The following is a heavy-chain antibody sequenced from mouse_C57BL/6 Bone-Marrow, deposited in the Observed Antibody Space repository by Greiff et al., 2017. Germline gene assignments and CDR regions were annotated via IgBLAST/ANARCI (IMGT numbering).Heavy chain of an antibody. CDR2: IDPSDSYT. D-gene: IGHD1-1*01. V-gene: IGHV1-50*01. CDR3: AREGYYYGNYWYFDV. Sequence: VQLQQPGAELVKPGASVKLSCKASGYTFTSYWMQWVKQRPGQGLEWIGEIDPSDSYTNYNQKFQGKATLTVATSSSTADMQLSSLTSEDSAVYYCAREGYYYGNYWYFDVWGTGTTVTVSS. J-gene: IGHJ1*03. CDR1: GYTFTSYW.